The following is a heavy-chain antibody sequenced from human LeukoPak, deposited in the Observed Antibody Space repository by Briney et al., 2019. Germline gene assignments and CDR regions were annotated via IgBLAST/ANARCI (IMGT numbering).Heavy chain of an antibody. Sequence: GGSLRLSCAASGFTFSSYWMSWVRQAPGKGLEWVANIRQDGSEKYYVDSVKGRFTISRDNAKNSLYLQMNSLRAEDTAVYYCAREHRYCSSTSCSNWFDPWGQGTLVTVSS. CDR2: IRQDGSEK. V-gene: IGHV3-7*01. D-gene: IGHD2-2*01. CDR1: GFTFSSYW. CDR3: AREHRYCSSTSCSNWFDP. J-gene: IGHJ5*02.